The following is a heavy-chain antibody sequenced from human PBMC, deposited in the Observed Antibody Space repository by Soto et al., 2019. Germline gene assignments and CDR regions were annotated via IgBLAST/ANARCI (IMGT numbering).Heavy chain of an antibody. D-gene: IGHD5-18*01. Sequence: QMQLVQSGPEVKKPGTSVKVSCKASGFTFTSSAMHWVRQARGQRLELIGWIVVGSGNTNYAQKFQERVTITRDMSTSTAYMELSSLRSEDPAVYYCAAQGPGLAGYSYGPVGYWGQGTLVTVSS. J-gene: IGHJ4*02. CDR3: AAQGPGLAGYSYGPVGY. V-gene: IGHV1-58*02. CDR1: GFTFTSSA. CDR2: IVVGSGNT.